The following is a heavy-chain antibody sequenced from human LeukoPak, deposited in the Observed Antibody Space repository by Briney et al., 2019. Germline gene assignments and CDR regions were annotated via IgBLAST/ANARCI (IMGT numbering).Heavy chain of an antibody. V-gene: IGHV3-11*01. D-gene: IGHD6-19*01. CDR2: ISGSGNSI. J-gene: IGHJ4*02. Sequence: GGSLRLSCAGSGFAFSDYYMTWIRQAPGRGLEFISYISGSGNSIVYADSVKGRFTISRDNAKNSLYLQMNSLRDEDTAVYYRAREPRLAVYWGQGTLVTVSS. CDR3: AREPRLAVY. CDR1: GFAFSDYY.